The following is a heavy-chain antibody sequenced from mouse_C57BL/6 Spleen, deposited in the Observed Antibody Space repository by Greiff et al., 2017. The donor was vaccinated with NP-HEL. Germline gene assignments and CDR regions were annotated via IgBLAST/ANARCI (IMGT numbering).Heavy chain of an antibody. D-gene: IGHD2-4*01. CDR3: ARWDDYDERGAD. CDR2: IYPRSGNT. J-gene: IGHJ3*01. CDR1: GYTFTSYG. Sequence: QVQLQQSGAELARPGASVKLSCKASGYTFTSYGISWVKQRTGQGLEWIGEIYPRSGNTYYNEKFKGKATLTADKSSSTAYMEVRRLTAEDSAVYVCARWDDYDERGADWGQGTLVTGSA. V-gene: IGHV1-81*01.